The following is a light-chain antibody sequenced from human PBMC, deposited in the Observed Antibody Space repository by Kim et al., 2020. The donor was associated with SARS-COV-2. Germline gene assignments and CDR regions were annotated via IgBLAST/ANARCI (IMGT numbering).Light chain of an antibody. CDR2: RYRND. J-gene: IGLJ3*02. V-gene: IGLV10-54*01. CDR1: SNNFGTQG. CDR3: SAWDTSVSAWV. Sequence: ATTTCTGNSNNFGTQGAIWLQQHQGHPPKPLSYRYRNDDRPSGVSERLSASRSGSTTSLTITGLQPEDEADYYCSAWDTSVSAWVFGGGTQLTVL.